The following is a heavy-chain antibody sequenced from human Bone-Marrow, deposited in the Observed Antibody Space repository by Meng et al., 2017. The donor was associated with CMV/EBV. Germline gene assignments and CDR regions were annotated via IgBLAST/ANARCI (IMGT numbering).Heavy chain of an antibody. J-gene: IGHJ6*02. D-gene: IGHD3-3*01. Sequence: GGSLRLSCAASGFTFSSYAMHWVRQAPGKGLEWVAVISYDGSNKYYADCVKGRFTISRDNSKNTLYQQMNSLRAEDTAVYYCAIGGYYFWSGYYVLGGIDVWGQGTTVTVSS. CDR2: ISYDGSNK. CDR3: AIGGYYFWSGYYVLGGIDV. CDR1: GFTFSSYA. V-gene: IGHV3-30*04.